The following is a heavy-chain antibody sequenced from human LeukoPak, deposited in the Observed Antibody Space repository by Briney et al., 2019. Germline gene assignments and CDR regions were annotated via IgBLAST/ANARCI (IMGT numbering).Heavy chain of an antibody. CDR2: INHSGST. Sequence: PSETLSLTCAVYGGSFRGYYWSWIRQPPGKGLEWIGEINHSGSTNYNPSLKSRVTISVDTSKNQFSLKLSSVTAADTAVYYCARYSGSYFWDYYFDYWGQGTLVTVSS. J-gene: IGHJ4*02. V-gene: IGHV4-34*01. CDR1: GGSFRGYY. CDR3: ARYSGSYFWDYYFDY. D-gene: IGHD1-26*01.